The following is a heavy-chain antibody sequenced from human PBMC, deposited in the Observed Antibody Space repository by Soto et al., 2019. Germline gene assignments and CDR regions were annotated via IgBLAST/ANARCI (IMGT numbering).Heavy chain of an antibody. CDR1: GFTFSSYG. Sequence: QVQLVESGGGVVQPGRSLRLSCAASGFTFSSYGMHWVRQAPGKGLEWVAVISYDGSNKYYADSVKGRFTISRDNSKNTLYRQTNSLSAEDTAVYYCAKGQYQLLYPFDSWGQGTLVAVSS. CDR2: ISYDGSNK. D-gene: IGHD2-2*02. J-gene: IGHJ4*02. CDR3: AKGQYQLLYPFDS. V-gene: IGHV3-30*18.